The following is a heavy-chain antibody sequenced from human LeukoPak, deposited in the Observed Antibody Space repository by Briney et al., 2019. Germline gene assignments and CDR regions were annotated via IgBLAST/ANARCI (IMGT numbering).Heavy chain of an antibody. CDR2: IIPIFGTA. CDR3: ARVQEQQLVHYFDY. Sequence: SVKVSCKASGGTFSSYAISWVRQAPGQGLEWMGGIIPIFGTANYAQKFQGRVTITADESTSTAYMELSSLRSEDTAVYYCARVQEQQLVHYFDYWGQGTLVTVSS. D-gene: IGHD6-13*01. V-gene: IGHV1-69*01. CDR1: GGTFSSYA. J-gene: IGHJ4*02.